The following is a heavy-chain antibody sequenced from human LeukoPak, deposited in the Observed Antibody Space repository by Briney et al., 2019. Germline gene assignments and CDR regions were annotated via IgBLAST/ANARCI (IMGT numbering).Heavy chain of an antibody. D-gene: IGHD3-10*01. CDR1: GFTFSSYS. Sequence: GGSLGLSCAASGFTFSSYSMNWVRQAPGKGLEWVSSISSSSSYIYYADSAKGRFTISRDNAKNSLYLQMNSLRAEDTAVYYCARDSYGSGISGNFDYWGQGTLVTVSS. CDR3: ARDSYGSGISGNFDY. J-gene: IGHJ4*02. V-gene: IGHV3-21*01. CDR2: ISSSSSYI.